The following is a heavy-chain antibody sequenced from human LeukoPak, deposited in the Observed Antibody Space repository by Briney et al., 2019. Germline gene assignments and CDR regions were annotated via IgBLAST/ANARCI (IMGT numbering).Heavy chain of an antibody. CDR2: IYDYGTT. D-gene: IGHD6-13*01. V-gene: IGHV4-59*01. J-gene: IGHJ4*02. Sequence: SEILSLTCTVSGGSISSYYWTWVRQPPGKGLEWIGYIYDYGTTNYNPSLKSRVTISVDTSKNQFSLSLTSVTAADTAVYYCARGIRYGNDFWGQGTLVTVSS. CDR1: GGSISSYY. CDR3: ARGIRYGNDF.